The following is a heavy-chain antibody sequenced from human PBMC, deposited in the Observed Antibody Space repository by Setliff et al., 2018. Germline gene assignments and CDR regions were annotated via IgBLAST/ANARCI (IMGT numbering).Heavy chain of an antibody. J-gene: IGHJ4*02. CDR1: GASISSYY. CDR3: ARHRRDSSGNYFVGLYYFDY. CDR2: IYYDGTT. D-gene: IGHD3-22*01. Sequence: PSETLSLTCTVSGASISSYYWSWIRQPPGKGLEWIGYIYYDGTTHYTPSLKSRVSISLDTSKSQFSLRLSSLTAADTAVYYCARHRRDSSGNYFVGLYYFDYWGQGTPVTVSS. V-gene: IGHV4-59*08.